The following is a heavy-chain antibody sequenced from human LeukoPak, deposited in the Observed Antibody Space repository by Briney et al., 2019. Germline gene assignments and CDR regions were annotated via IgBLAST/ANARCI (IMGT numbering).Heavy chain of an antibody. Sequence: GGSLRLSCAASGFTFSNYAMSWVRQAPGKGLEWVSAISGSGGGTYYADSVKGRFTISRDNSKNTVYLQMNSLRAEDTAVYYCAKGYCSSTSCYRSWGALGYWGQGTLVTVSS. CDR2: ISGSGGGT. D-gene: IGHD2-2*01. CDR3: AKGYCSSTSCYRSWGALGY. CDR1: GFTFSNYA. V-gene: IGHV3-23*01. J-gene: IGHJ4*02.